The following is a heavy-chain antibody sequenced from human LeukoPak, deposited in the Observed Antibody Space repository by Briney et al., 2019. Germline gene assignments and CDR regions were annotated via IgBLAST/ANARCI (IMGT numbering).Heavy chain of an antibody. V-gene: IGHV3-9*01. J-gene: IGHJ4*02. D-gene: IGHD2-15*01. CDR1: GFTFDDYA. Sequence: TGGSLRLSCAASGFTFDDYAMHWVRHAPGKGLEWVSGISWNSGSIGYADSVKGRFTISRDNAKNSLYLQMNSLRAEDTALYYCAKIYGYCSGGSCYSSYYFDYWGQGTLVTVSS. CDR2: ISWNSGSI. CDR3: AKIYGYCSGGSCYSSYYFDY.